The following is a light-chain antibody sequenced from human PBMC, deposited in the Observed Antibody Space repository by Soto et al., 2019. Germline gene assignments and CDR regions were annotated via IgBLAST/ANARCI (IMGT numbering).Light chain of an antibody. Sequence: STLSASVGDRVTIACRASQSVDTWLAWYQQKPGKAPSLLIYRASNLESGVPSRFSGSGSGTEFTLTIRSLQPDDFATYYCQQYNNYPRTFGQGTKVDIK. CDR3: QQYNNYPRT. CDR2: RAS. CDR1: QSVDTW. V-gene: IGKV1-5*03. J-gene: IGKJ1*01.